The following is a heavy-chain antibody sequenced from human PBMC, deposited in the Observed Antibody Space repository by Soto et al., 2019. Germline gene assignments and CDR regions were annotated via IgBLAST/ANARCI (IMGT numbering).Heavy chain of an antibody. V-gene: IGHV1-69*01. J-gene: IGHJ4*02. CDR3: ARDGALYDSSGYYFLY. D-gene: IGHD3-22*01. CDR1: GGTFSRYA. Sequence: QVQLVQSGPEVKKPGSSVKVSCKASGGTFSRYAINWVRQAPGQGREWMGGITPMFGKSNYAQKFQGRVTITADESTSTGDLELRSLRSDDTAVYYCARDGALYDSSGYYFLYWGQGTLVAVSS. CDR2: ITPMFGKS.